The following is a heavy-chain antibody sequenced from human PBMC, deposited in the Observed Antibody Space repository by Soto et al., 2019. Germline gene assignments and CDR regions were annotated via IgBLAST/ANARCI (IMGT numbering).Heavy chain of an antibody. CDR3: ARTPWDVYTVYYFDS. D-gene: IGHD1-26*01. V-gene: IGHV4-4*02. Sequence: QVQLQESGPGLVKPSGTLSLTCAVSGGSISSSNWWSWVRQPPGKGLEWIGEIYHSGSPNYNPSLKSRVSKSVYKYKNPSSLMLSFVTAAATAVYPWARTPWDVYTVYYFDSCVQGTLVTVST. CDR2: IYHSGSP. J-gene: IGHJ4*02. CDR1: GGSISSSNW.